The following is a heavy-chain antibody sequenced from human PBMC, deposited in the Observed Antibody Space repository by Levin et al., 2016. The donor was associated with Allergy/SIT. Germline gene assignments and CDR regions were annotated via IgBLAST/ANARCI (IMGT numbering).Heavy chain of an antibody. J-gene: IGHJ5*02. Sequence: SETLSLTCAVYGGSFSGYYWSWIRQPPGKGLEWIGEINHSGSTNYNPSLKSRVTISVDTSKNQFSLKLSSVTAADTAVYYCARAPAYSGSNWFDPWGQGTLVTVSS. CDR3: ARAPAYSGSNWFDP. CDR1: GGSFSGYY. V-gene: IGHV4-34*01. D-gene: IGHD1-26*01. CDR2: INHSGST.